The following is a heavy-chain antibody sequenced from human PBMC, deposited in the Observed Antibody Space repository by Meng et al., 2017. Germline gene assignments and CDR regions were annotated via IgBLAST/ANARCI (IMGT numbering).Heavy chain of an antibody. CDR1: GFTFSSYA. D-gene: IGHD5-18*01. CDR2: ISGSDGST. V-gene: IGHV3-23*01. Sequence: GESLKISCAASGFTFSSYAMTWVRQAPGKGLEWVSIISGSDGSTYYADSVKGRFTISRDNSKNTLYLQMNSLRAEDTAVYYCAGKPGYNYGLSWGQGTLGTVSS. J-gene: IGHJ4*02. CDR3: AGKPGYNYGLS.